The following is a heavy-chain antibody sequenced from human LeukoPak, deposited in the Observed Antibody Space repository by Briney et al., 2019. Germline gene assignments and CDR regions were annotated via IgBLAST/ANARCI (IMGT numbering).Heavy chain of an antibody. CDR1: GYSFTSYW. CDR3: ARGLRYFDWLLYSGYYFDY. J-gene: IGHJ4*02. D-gene: IGHD3-9*01. V-gene: IGHV5-51*01. CDR2: IYPGDSDT. Sequence: KPGESLKISCKGSGYSFTSYWIAWVRQMPGKGLEWMGIIYPGDSDTRYSPSFQGQVTISADKSISTAYLQWSSLKASDTAMYYCARGLRYFDWLLYSGYYFDYWGQGTLVTVSS.